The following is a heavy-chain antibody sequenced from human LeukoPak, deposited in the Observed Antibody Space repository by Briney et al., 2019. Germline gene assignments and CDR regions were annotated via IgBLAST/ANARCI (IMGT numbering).Heavy chain of an antibody. Sequence: GASVKVSCKASGYTFTSYAMHWVRQAPGQRLEWMGWINAGNGNTKYSQKFQGRVTITRDTSASTAYMELSSLRSEDTAVYYCARDPEWELLAPHFDYWGQGTLVTVSS. CDR1: GYTFTSYA. J-gene: IGHJ4*02. V-gene: IGHV1-3*01. D-gene: IGHD1-26*01. CDR2: INAGNGNT. CDR3: ARDPEWELLAPHFDY.